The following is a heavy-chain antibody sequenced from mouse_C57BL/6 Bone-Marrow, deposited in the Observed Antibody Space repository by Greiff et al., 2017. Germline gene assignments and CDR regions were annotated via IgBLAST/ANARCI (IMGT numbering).Heavy chain of an antibody. Sequence: VLLLQSGGGLVQPKGSLKLSCAASGFTFNTYAMHWVRQAPGKGLEWVARISSKSSNYATYYADSVKARFTISRDDSQRMLYLQMNNLKTEYRAMDDYVGNKAIDYWGQGTSVTVSS. CDR1: GFTFNTYA. CDR2: ISSKSSNYAT. J-gene: IGHJ4*01. V-gene: IGHV10-3*01. CDR3: VGNKAIDY.